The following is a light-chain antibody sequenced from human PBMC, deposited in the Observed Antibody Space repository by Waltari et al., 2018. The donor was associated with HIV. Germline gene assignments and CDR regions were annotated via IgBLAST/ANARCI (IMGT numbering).Light chain of an antibody. Sequence: SSELTQDPAVSVALGPTVKITCQWDNRRTHYASWYQQKPGQAPVLVSYGKNRRPSEIPDRFSSSASRNKAFLTIAGAQAEDEAEYYCKTRDRSGNLYVFGTGTTVTVL. J-gene: IGLJ1*01. CDR3: KTRDRSGNLYV. CDR2: GKN. CDR1: NRRTHY. V-gene: IGLV3-19*01.